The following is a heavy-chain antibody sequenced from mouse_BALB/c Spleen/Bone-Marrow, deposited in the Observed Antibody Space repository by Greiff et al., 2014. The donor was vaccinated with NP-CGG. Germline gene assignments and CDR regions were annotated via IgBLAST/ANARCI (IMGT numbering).Heavy chain of an antibody. J-gene: IGHJ4*01. CDR2: INPYNDGT. CDR1: GYTFTSYV. D-gene: IGHD1-1*01. CDR3: ARSLLRYYAMDY. V-gene: IGHV1-14*01. Sequence: LVESGPELVKPGASVKMSCKASGYTFTSYVMHWVKQKPGRGLEWIGYINPYNDGTKYNEKFKGKATLTSDKSSSTAYMELSSLTSEDSAVYYCARSLLRYYAMDYWGQGTSVTVSS.